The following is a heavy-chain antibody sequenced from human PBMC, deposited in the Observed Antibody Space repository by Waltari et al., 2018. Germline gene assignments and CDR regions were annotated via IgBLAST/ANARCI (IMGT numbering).Heavy chain of an antibody. V-gene: IGHV4-34*01. D-gene: IGHD6-6*01. CDR3: ARGRRVAARPTFDF. CDR1: GGSFTGYY. Sequence: QVQLQQWGAGLLKPSETLSLTFDVDGGSFTGYYWTWIRQPPGQGLEWIAEINHRGFSNYNPSLKSRVTISVDTSKIQFSLKLNSLTAADTAVYYCARGRRVAARPTFDFWGQGTLVTVSS. CDR2: INHRGFS. J-gene: IGHJ4*02.